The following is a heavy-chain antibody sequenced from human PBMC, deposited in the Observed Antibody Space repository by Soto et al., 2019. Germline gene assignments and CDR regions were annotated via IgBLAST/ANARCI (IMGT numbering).Heavy chain of an antibody. V-gene: IGHV1-18*01. CDR3: AREGQAPYYYYGMDV. CDR2: ISGYNGNT. CDR1: GYTFTNYG. Sequence: QVQVVQSGDEVKKPGASVKVSCKASGYTFTNYGFSWVRQAPGQGLEWMGWISGYNGNTKYAEKFQGRVTMTTDTSTSTAHMEVRGLRSDDTAVYYGAREGQAPYYYYGMDVWGQGTAVTVSS. J-gene: IGHJ6*02.